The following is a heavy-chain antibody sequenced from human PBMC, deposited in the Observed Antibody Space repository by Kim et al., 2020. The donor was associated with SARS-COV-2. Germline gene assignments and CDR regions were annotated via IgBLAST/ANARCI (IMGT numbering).Heavy chain of an antibody. Sequence: GGSLRLSCAASGFTFSSYAMHWVRQAPGKGLEWVAVISYDGSNKYYADSVKGRFTISRDNSKNTLYLQMNSLRAEDTAVYYCARAREGDYYFGMDVWGQGTRVTVSS. CDR1: GFTFSSYA. CDR2: ISYDGSNK. D-gene: IGHD3-16*01. CDR3: ARAREGDYYFGMDV. J-gene: IGHJ6*02. V-gene: IGHV3-30*04.